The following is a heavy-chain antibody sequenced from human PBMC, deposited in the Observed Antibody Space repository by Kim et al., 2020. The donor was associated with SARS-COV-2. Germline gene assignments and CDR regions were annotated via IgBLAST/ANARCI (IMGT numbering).Heavy chain of an antibody. CDR1: GFTFSSYG. Sequence: GGSLRLSCAASGFTFSSYGMHWVRQAPGKGLEWVAVISYDGSNKYYADSVKGRFTISRDNSKNTLYLQMNSLRAEDTAVYYCAKDQAARPILGTYYYYY. J-gene: IGHJ6*01. CDR2: ISYDGSNK. CDR3: AKDQAARPILGTYYYYY. D-gene: IGHD6-6*01. V-gene: IGHV3-30*18.